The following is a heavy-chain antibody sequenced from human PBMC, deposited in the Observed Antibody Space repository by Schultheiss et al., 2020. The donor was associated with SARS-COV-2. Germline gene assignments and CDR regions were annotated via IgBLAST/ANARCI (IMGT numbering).Heavy chain of an antibody. Sequence: GESLKISCAASGFTFSSYAMHWVRQAPGKGLEWVSYISSSSSYTNYADSVKGRFTISRDNAKNSLYLQMNSLRAEDTAVYYCARDRDGYNWFDPWGQGTLVTVSS. J-gene: IGHJ5*02. CDR3: ARDRDGYNWFDP. CDR2: ISSSSSYT. V-gene: IGHV3-21*05. CDR1: GFTFSSYA. D-gene: IGHD5-24*01.